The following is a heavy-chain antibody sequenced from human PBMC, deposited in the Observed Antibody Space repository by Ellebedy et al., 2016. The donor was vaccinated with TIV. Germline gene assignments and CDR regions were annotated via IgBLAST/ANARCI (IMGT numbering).Heavy chain of an antibody. CDR3: AATLYGDYVGDY. V-gene: IGHV1-24*01. CDR1: GYTLTELS. J-gene: IGHJ4*02. Sequence: ASVKVSXXVSGYTLTELSMHWVRQAPGKGLEWMGGFDPEDGETIYAQKFQGRVTMTEDTSTDTAYMELSGLRSEDTAVYYCAATLYGDYVGDYWGQGTLVTVSS. CDR2: FDPEDGET. D-gene: IGHD4-17*01.